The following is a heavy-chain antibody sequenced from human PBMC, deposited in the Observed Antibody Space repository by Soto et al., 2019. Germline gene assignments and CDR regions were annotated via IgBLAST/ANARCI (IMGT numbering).Heavy chain of an antibody. D-gene: IGHD3-22*01. Sequence: QVQLVESGGGLVKPGGSLRLSCAASGFTFSDYYMSWIRQAPGKGLEWVSYISSSSSYTNYADSVKGRFTISRDNAKNSLDLQMNSLRAEDTAVYYCARGLYYDGTLTCFDIWGQGTMVTVSS. J-gene: IGHJ3*02. CDR2: ISSSSSYT. CDR3: ARGLYYDGTLTCFDI. CDR1: GFTFSDYY. V-gene: IGHV3-11*05.